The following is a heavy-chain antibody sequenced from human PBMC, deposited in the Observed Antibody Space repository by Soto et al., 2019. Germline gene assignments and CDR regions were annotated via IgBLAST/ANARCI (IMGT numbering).Heavy chain of an antibody. J-gene: IGHJ5*02. CDR1: GYTFTSYG. CDR3: ARSLYGSGRNAFDP. V-gene: IGHV1-18*01. D-gene: IGHD3-10*01. Sequence: GASVKVSCKASGYTFTSYGISWVRQAPGQGLEWMGWISAYNGNTNYAQRLQDRVTMTTDISTTTAYMELRSLRSDDTAVYYCARSLYGSGRNAFDPWGQGTLVPVS. CDR2: ISAYNGNT.